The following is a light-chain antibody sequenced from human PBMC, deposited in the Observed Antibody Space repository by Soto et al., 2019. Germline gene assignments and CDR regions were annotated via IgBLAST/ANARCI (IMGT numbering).Light chain of an antibody. J-gene: IGKJ1*01. CDR2: DVS. CDR1: QRMGSW. V-gene: IGKV1-5*01. CDR3: QQYNSESWT. Sequence: DIPMTQSPSTLSASVGDSVTLTCRASQRMGSWLAWYQQRPGRAPKLLVYDVSTLKSGVPPRFSGSGSGTLFTLTINNLQPEDFATYYCQQYNSESWTFGQGARLEIK.